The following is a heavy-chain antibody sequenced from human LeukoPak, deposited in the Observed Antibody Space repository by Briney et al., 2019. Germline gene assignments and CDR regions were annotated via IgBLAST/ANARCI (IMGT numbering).Heavy chain of an antibody. CDR3: ARGPVWLWDAFDI. CDR2: INHSGST. V-gene: IGHV4-34*01. J-gene: IGHJ3*02. Sequence: SETLSLTCAVYGGSFSGYYWSWIRQPPGKGLEWIGEINHSGSTNYNPSLKSRVTISVDTSKNQFSLKLSSVTAADTAVYYCARGPVWLWDAFDIWGQGTMVTVSS. D-gene: IGHD5-18*01. CDR1: GGSFSGYY.